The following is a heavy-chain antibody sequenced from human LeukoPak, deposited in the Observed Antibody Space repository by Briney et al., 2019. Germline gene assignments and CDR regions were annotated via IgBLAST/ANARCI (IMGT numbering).Heavy chain of an antibody. J-gene: IGHJ4*02. V-gene: IGHV4-59*08. D-gene: IGHD4-23*01. CDR2: IYYTGST. CDR3: ARLKRACGGNDYYFDD. CDR1: GGSMSNYY. Sequence: PSETLSLTCTVSGGSMSNYYWSWIRQPPGKGLEWIGYIYYTGSTNYNPSLKSRVTISVDTSKNQFSLGLSSVTAADTAVYYCARLKRACGGNDYYFDDWGQGTLVTVPS.